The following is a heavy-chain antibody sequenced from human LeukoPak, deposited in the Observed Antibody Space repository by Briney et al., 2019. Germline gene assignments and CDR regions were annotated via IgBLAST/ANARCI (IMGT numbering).Heavy chain of an antibody. CDR1: GGSFSGYY. J-gene: IGHJ4*02. Sequence: SETLSLTCAVYGGSFSGYYWSWIRQPPGKGLEWIGEINHSGSTNYNPSLKSRVTISVDTSKNQFSLKLSSVTAADTAVYYCARAVSGSFDYWGQGTLVTVSS. CDR2: INHSGST. CDR3: ARAVSGSFDY. D-gene: IGHD6-19*01. V-gene: IGHV4-34*01.